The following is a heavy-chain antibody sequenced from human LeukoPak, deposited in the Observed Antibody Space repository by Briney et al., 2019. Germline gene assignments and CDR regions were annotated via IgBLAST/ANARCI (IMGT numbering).Heavy chain of an antibody. CDR1: GFTFSSYE. V-gene: IGHV3-23*01. CDR2: ISGSGGTT. Sequence: PGGSLRLSCAASGFTFSSYEMNWVRQAPGKGLEWVSVISGSGGTTYYADSVKGRFTISRDNSKNTLYLQMNSLRAEDTAEYYCAKDRGCSSTSCARYFDYWGQGTLVTVSS. D-gene: IGHD2-2*01. CDR3: AKDRGCSSTSCARYFDY. J-gene: IGHJ4*02.